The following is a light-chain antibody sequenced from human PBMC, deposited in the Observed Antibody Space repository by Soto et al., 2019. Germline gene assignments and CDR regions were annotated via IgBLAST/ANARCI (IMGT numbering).Light chain of an antibody. V-gene: IGKV3-20*01. CDR2: GAS. Sequence: DNVLRHCLGTLSLSPGERGALSCRASQSVSSNYVAWYQQKPGQAPRLLISGASNRATGTPDRFRGSGSGTDFTLTITRLEPEDFAVYYCHQDGSAPWTFGQGTKVDTK. CDR3: HQDGSAPWT. CDR1: QSVSSNY. J-gene: IGKJ1*01.